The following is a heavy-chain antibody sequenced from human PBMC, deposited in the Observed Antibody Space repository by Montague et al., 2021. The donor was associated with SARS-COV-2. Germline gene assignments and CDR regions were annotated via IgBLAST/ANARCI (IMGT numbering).Heavy chain of an antibody. V-gene: IGHV4-59*01. J-gene: IGHJ4*02. Sequence: SETLSLTCTVSGGSISSYYWSWIRQPPGKGLEWIGYTYYSGSTNYNPSLKSRVTISVDTSKNQLSLKLSSVTAADTAVYYCASQVPDFWSGIDYWGQGTLVTASS. CDR3: ASQVPDFWSGIDY. CDR1: GGSISSYY. D-gene: IGHD3-3*01. CDR2: TYYSGST.